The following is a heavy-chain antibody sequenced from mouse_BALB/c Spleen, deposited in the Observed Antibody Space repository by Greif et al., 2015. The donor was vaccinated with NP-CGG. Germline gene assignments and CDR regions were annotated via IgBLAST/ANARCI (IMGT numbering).Heavy chain of an antibody. V-gene: IGHV5-17*02. D-gene: IGHD1-1*01. CDR1: GFTFSSFG. Sequence: EVKLMESGGGLVQPGGSRKLSCAASGFTFSSFGMHWVRQAPEKGLEWVAYISSGSSTIYYADTVKGRFTISRDNPKNTLFLQMTSLRSEDTAMYYCARDYYGSSLDYWGQGTTLTVSS. CDR2: ISSGSSTI. CDR3: ARDYYGSSLDY. J-gene: IGHJ2*01.